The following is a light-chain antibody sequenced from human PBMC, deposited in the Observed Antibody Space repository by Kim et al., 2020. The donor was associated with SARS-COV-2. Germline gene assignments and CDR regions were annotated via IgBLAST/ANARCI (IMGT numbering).Light chain of an antibody. J-gene: IGKJ4*01. CDR1: RGIINY. CDR2: SAA. Sequence: SAGDRITITCRASRGIINYLAWYQQKPGKAPQRLIYSAATLQTGVPSRFTGVGAGTDFTTPISSLQHQDFATYYCQQVNSIPPVTFGGGTKVDIK. V-gene: IGKV1-12*01. CDR3: QQVNSIPPVT.